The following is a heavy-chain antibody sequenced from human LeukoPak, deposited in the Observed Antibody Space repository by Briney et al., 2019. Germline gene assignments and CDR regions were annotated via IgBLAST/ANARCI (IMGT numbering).Heavy chain of an antibody. CDR3: ARDRHINSWSNDRFDY. V-gene: IGHV3-7*01. D-gene: IGHD6-13*01. CDR1: RFTFSNYW. J-gene: IGHJ4*02. Sequence: GGSLRLSCAASRFTFSNYWMTWVRQAPGRGLEWVGNINQDGSEINYVDSVKGRFTISRDNADTSLYLQMNSLRAEDTAIYYCARDRHINSWSNDRFDYWGQGALVTVSS. CDR2: INQDGSEI.